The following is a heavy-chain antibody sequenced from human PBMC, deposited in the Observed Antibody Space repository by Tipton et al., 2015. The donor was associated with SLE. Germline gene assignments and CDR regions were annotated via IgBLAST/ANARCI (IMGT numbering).Heavy chain of an antibody. D-gene: IGHD1-14*01. CDR3: ATITLYSPASFDI. CDR1: GGSLNNDGDY. J-gene: IGHJ3*02. Sequence: TLSLTCSVSGGSLNNDGDYWSWIRQYPGKNLEWIGYISYSGSTYYTHYNPSLKSRVTMSIDTSQNQFSLELNPVTAADTAVYYCATITLYSPASFDIWGQGTLVTVSS. CDR2: ISYSGST. V-gene: IGHV4-31*03.